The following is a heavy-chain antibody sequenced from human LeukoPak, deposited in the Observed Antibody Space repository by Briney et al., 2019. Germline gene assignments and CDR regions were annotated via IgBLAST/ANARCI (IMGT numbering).Heavy chain of an antibody. V-gene: IGHV4-34*01. CDR3: ARPGRLVRGAFDI. Sequence: PSETLSLTCAVSGGSFSGYYWSWIRQPPGKGLEWIGEINHSGSTNYNPSLKSRVTISVDTSKNQFSLKLSSVTAADTAVDYCARPGRLVRGAFDIWGQGTMVTVSS. CDR1: GGSFSGYY. D-gene: IGHD6-6*01. CDR2: INHSGST. J-gene: IGHJ3*02.